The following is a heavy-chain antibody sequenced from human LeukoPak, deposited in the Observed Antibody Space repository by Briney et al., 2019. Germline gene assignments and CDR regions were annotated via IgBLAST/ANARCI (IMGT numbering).Heavy chain of an antibody. CDR2: IHYRGST. Sequence: SETLSLTCTVSGGSISGGAYFWNWIRQHPEKGLEWIGYIHYRGSTYTNPSLKSRVTMSVDTSKNQFSLKLSSVTAADTAFYYCASLVTYFDNWGQGTLVTVSS. CDR1: GGSISGGAYF. D-gene: IGHD4-11*01. V-gene: IGHV4-31*03. J-gene: IGHJ4*02. CDR3: ASLVTYFDN.